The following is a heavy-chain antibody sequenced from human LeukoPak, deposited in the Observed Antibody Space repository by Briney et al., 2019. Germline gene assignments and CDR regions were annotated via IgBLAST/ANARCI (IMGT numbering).Heavy chain of an antibody. CDR3: ARAHDRGYYYGFDY. D-gene: IGHD3-22*01. J-gene: IGHJ4*02. CDR1: VFTVSSNY. CDR2: IYSSGNT. V-gene: IGHV3-66*01. Sequence: PGGSLRLSCAASVFTVSSNYMSWVRQAPGQGLEWVSVIYSSGNTYYADSVQGRFTMSRDNPENTLYLQMNSLRAEDTALYYCARAHDRGYYYGFDYWGQGTLVTVSS.